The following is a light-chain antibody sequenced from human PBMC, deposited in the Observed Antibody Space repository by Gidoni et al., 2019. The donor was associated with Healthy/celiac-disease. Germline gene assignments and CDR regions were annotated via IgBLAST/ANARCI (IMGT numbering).Light chain of an antibody. Sequence: DIQMTQSPSSLSASVGDRVTITCRASQSIRSYLNWYQQKPGKAPKLLIYAASSLQSGGPSRFSCSGSWTNFTLTISSLQPEDFATYYCQQSYSTPLYTFGQGTKLEIK. V-gene: IGKV1-39*01. CDR2: AAS. J-gene: IGKJ2*01. CDR1: QSIRSY. CDR3: QQSYSTPLYT.